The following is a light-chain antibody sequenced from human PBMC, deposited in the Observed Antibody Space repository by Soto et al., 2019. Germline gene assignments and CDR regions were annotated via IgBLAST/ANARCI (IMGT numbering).Light chain of an antibody. CDR2: NTN. CDR3: GTWDTSLSAVV. Sequence: QSVLTQPPSVSAAPGQKVTISCSGASSNIGRNYVSWYQQLPGAAPKLVIFNTNKRPSGIPDRFSGSKSGTSAALDITALQTGDEADYYCGTWDTSLSAVVFGGGTKRTVL. CDR1: SSNIGRNY. J-gene: IGLJ2*01. V-gene: IGLV1-51*01.